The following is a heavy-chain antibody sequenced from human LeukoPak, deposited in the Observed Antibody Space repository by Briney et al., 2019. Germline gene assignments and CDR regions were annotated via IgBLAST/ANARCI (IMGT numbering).Heavy chain of an antibody. D-gene: IGHD3-22*01. Sequence: SETLSLTCAVYGGSFSGYYWSWIRQPPGKGLEWIGEINHSGSTNYNPSLKSRVTISVDTSKNQFSLKLSSVTAADTAVYYCARGPRRITMIVVVIPRNDAFDIWGQGTMVTVSS. CDR2: INHSGST. CDR3: ARGPRRITMIVVVIPRNDAFDI. V-gene: IGHV4-34*01. CDR1: GGSFSGYY. J-gene: IGHJ3*02.